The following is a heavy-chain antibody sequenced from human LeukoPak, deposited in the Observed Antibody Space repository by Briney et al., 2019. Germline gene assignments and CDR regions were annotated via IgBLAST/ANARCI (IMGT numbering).Heavy chain of an antibody. CDR1: GFTFDDYG. CDR2: IKADGVFT. Sequence: GGSLRLSCAASGFTFDDYGMSWVRQAPGKGLEWVAFIKADGVFTNYAEAVKGRFTISRDNSDNTVFLQMESVRPDDTAVYYCARKLMSSRRFEYWGQGTLVTVSS. J-gene: IGHJ4*02. CDR3: ARKLMSSRRFEY. D-gene: IGHD2-8*01. V-gene: IGHV3-30*02.